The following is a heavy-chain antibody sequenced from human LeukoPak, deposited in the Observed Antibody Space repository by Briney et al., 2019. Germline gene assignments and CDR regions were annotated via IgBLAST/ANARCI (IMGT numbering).Heavy chain of an antibody. J-gene: IGHJ4*02. Sequence: SETLTLTCTASGGSFSSYYWSWIRQPPGKGLEWVGYIYYSGSTNYNPSLKGRVTISVDTSKNQFSLKLSSVTAADTAVYYCARESTTGNFDYWGQGTLVTVSS. V-gene: IGHV4-59*01. CDR3: ARESTTGNFDY. CDR2: IYYSGST. CDR1: GGSFSSYY. D-gene: IGHD1-1*01.